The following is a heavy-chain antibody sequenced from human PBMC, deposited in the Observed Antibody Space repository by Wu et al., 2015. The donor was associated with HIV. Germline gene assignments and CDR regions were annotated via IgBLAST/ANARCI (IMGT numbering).Heavy chain of an antibody. D-gene: IGHD4-17*01. CDR3: ASDGDYLDN. V-gene: IGHV1-69*12. CDR1: GGSFSMNA. J-gene: IGHJ4*02. CDR2: IIPIYGKG. Sequence: QVQLVQSGTEVKKPGSSVKVSCKTSGGSFSMNAISWVRQAPGQGLEWMGGIIPIYGKGTYAKKFQGRVTITADESTKTVYMEMRSLTSEDTVVHYCASDGDYLDNWGQGTLVIVSA.